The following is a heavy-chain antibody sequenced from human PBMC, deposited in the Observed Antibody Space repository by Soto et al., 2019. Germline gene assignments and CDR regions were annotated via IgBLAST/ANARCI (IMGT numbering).Heavy chain of an antibody. CDR1: GFTFSSYS. CDR3: ARDLTIFGRIAY. V-gene: IGHV3-21*01. CDR2: IRSSSSYI. D-gene: IGHD3-3*01. J-gene: IGHJ4*02. Sequence: EVQLVESGGGLVKPGGSLRLSCAASGFTFSSYSMNWVRQAPGKGLEWVSCIRSSSSYIYYADSVKGRFTISRDNAKNSLYLQMNSMRAEDTAVYYCARDLTIFGRIAYWGQGTLVTVSS.